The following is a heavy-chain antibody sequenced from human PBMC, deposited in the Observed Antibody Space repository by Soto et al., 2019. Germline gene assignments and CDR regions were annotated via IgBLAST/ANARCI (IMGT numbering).Heavy chain of an antibody. CDR2: IIPIFGTA. V-gene: IGHV1-69*12. CDR3: ARDAVPGYGDYHLDY. Sequence: QVQLVQSGAEVKKPGSPVKAPCKPSGGTLSTYVIAGGHQPPGQGLGWMGGIIPIFGTATYAQKFQGRVTITADESTSTAYMELSSLRSEDTAVYYCARDAVPGYGDYHLDYWGQGTLVTVSS. J-gene: IGHJ4*02. D-gene: IGHD4-17*01. CDR1: GGTLSTYV.